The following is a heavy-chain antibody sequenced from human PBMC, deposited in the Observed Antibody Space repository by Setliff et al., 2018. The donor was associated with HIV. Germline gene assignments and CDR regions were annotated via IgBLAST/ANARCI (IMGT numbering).Heavy chain of an antibody. V-gene: IGHV4-59*11. CDR2: IYYTGST. CDR3: ARADGSYGPFYYYYMDV. Sequence: SETLSLTCTVSGGSISSHYWSWIRQPPGKGLEWIGYIYYTGSTNYNPSLKSRVTMSVDTSKNQFSLKLTSVTAADTAVYYCARADGSYGPFYYYYMDVWGKGTTVTVSS. CDR1: GGSISSHY. J-gene: IGHJ6*03. D-gene: IGHD5-18*01.